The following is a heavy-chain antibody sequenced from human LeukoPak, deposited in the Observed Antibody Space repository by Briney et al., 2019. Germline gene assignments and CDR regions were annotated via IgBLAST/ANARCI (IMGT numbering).Heavy chain of an antibody. CDR1: GFTFSSYA. Sequence: GGSLRLSCAASGFTFSSYAMSWVRQAPGKGVEWVSAISGSGGSTYYADSVKGRFTISRDNSKNTLYLQMNSLRAEDTAVYYCAKGRGAGWRGGGYGMDVWGQGTTVTVSS. V-gene: IGHV3-23*01. D-gene: IGHD3-10*01. CDR2: ISGSGGST. J-gene: IGHJ6*02. CDR3: AKGRGAGWRGGGYGMDV.